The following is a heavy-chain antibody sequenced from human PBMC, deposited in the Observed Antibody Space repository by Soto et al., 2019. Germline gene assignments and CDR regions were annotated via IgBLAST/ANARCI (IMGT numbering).Heavy chain of an antibody. Sequence: QVQLVQSGAEVKKPGASVKVSCKASGYTFTSYYMHWVRQAPGQGLEWMGIINPSGGSTSYAQKLQGRVTMTRDSSPRTVYLVLGSLRSDDSVVYYCVRYNFVWGCSTGMDVWGQGTTVTVSS. CDR1: GYTFTSYY. V-gene: IGHV1-46*04. D-gene: IGHD3-16*01. J-gene: IGHJ6*02. CDR3: VRYNFVWGCSTGMDV. CDR2: INPSGGST.